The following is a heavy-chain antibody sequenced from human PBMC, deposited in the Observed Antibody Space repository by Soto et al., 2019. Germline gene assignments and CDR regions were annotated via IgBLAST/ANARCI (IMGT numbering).Heavy chain of an antibody. J-gene: IGHJ4*02. Sequence: PGGSLRLSCAASGFTFSDYYMSWIRQAPGKGLEWVSYITSSGSTIYYADSVKGRFTISRDNAKNSLYLQMNSLRAEDTAMYYCAREFKGDFVVVVAARGSLFDSWGQGTLVTGSS. D-gene: IGHD2-15*01. V-gene: IGHV3-11*01. CDR2: ITSSGSTI. CDR1: GFTFSDYY. CDR3: AREFKGDFVVVVAARGSLFDS.